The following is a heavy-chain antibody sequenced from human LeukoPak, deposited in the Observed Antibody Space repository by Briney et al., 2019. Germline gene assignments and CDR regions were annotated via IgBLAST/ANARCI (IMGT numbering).Heavy chain of an antibody. V-gene: IGHV4-59*01. D-gene: IGHD3-3*01. CDR1: GGSISSYY. CDR3: ARDGVSALNLYSDL. CDR2: IYYSGST. Sequence: SETLSLTCTVSGGSISSYYWSWIRQPPGKGLEWIGYIYYSGSTDYNPSLKSRVIISVDTSKNQFSLSLISVTAADTAVHYCARDGVSALNLYSDLWGRGTLVTVSS. J-gene: IGHJ2*01.